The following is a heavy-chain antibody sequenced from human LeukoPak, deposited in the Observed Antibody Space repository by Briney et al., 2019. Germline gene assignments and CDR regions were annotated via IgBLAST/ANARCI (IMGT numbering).Heavy chain of an antibody. CDR3: AHVDCSGGSCYAGQGFDP. J-gene: IGHJ5*02. CDR2: HYWDDDK. Sequence: SGPTLVNPTQTLTLTRNFTGFSLSTSGEGVGWIRQPPGKALASLALHYWDDDKPYSPSLTSRPTITKDTSKNQVVLTMTNMDPVDTATYHCAHVDCSGGSCYAGQGFDPWGQGTLVTVSA. D-gene: IGHD2-15*01. V-gene: IGHV2-5*02. CDR1: GFSLSTSGEG.